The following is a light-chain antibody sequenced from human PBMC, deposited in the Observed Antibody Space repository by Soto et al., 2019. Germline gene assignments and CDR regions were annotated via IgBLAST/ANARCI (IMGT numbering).Light chain of an antibody. V-gene: IGLV2-14*03. CDR3: SSYTSSSAYV. CDR2: DVN. CDR1: SSDVGGYNY. Sequence: QSVLTQPGSVSGSPGPSITISCTGTSSDVGGYNYVSWYQQHPGKAPKVMIFDVNNRPSGVSNRFSGSKSGNTASLTISGLQTEDEADYYCSSYTSSSAYVFGTGTKVTVL. J-gene: IGLJ1*01.